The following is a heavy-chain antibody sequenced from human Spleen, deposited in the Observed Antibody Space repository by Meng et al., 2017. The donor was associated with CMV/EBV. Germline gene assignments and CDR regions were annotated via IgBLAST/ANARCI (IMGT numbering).Heavy chain of an antibody. CDR2: ISTYNGNT. CDR1: GYTFDTYG. D-gene: IGHD1-26*01. V-gene: IGHV1-18*01. Sequence: ASVKVSCKTSGYTFDTYGISWVRQAPGQGLEWMGWISTYNGNTNYAQEFQGRVTMTTDTSTSTAYMELRSLRSDDTAVYYCATDPSGSCLQYWGRGTLVTVSS. CDR3: ATDPSGSCLQY. J-gene: IGHJ4*02.